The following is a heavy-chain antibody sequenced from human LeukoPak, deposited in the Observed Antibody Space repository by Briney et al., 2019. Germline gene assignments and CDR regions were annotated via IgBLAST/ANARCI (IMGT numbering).Heavy chain of an antibody. CDR3: ARAYYYGSGSYVDY. CDR2: INHSGST. J-gene: IGHJ4*02. Sequence: TLSLTCAVYGGSFSGYYWSWIRQPPGKGLEWIGEINHSGSTYYNPSLKSRVTISVDTSKNQFSLKLSSVTAADTAVYYCARAYYYGSGSYVDYWGQGTLVTVSS. D-gene: IGHD3-10*01. V-gene: IGHV4-34*09. CDR1: GGSFSGYY.